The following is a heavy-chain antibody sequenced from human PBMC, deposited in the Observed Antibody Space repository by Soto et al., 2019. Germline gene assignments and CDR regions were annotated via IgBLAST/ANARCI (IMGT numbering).Heavy chain of an antibody. Sequence: WILQTPRKGLEWVSAISGSGGSTYYADSVKGRFTISRDNSKNTLYLQMNSLRAEDTAVYYCAKPKVGAAAGQNWFDPWGQGTLVTVSS. D-gene: IGHD6-13*01. J-gene: IGHJ5*02. CDR2: ISGSGGST. V-gene: IGHV3-23*01. CDR3: AKPKVGAAAGQNWFDP.